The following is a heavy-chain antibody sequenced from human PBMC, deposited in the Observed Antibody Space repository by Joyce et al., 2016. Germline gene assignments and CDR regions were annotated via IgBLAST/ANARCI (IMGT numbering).Heavy chain of an antibody. V-gene: IGHV1-18*04. J-gene: IGHJ4*02. CDR1: GYSFTTYS. CDR3: ARDLAAGATIGAIDY. D-gene: IGHD1-26*01. Sequence: QVQLVQSGAEVKKPGASVKVSCKASGYSFTTYSISWVRQAPGQGLEGMGWCSAYNGDTNYAQKPQGRVTMTTDTSTTTAYMELRSLRSDDTAIYYCARDLAAGATIGAIDYWGQGTLVTVSS. CDR2: CSAYNGDT.